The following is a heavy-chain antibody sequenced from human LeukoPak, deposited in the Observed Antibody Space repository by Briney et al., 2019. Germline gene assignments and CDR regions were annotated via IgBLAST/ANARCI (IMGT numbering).Heavy chain of an antibody. CDR2: IYSGGST. CDR1: GFTVSSNY. V-gene: IGHV3-66*01. J-gene: IGHJ4*02. D-gene: IGHD3-10*02. Sequence: GGSLRLSCAASGFTVSSNYMSWVRQAPGKGLEWVSVIYSGGSTYYADSVKGRFTISRDNSKNTLYLQMHSLRAEDTAVYYCARAPPVHCSGSYYGYWGQGTLVTVSS. CDR3: ARAPPVHCSGSYYGY.